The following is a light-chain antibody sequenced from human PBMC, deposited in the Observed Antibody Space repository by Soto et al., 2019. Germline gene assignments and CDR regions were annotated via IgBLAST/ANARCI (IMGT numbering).Light chain of an antibody. J-gene: IGKJ1*01. V-gene: IGKV1-27*01. Sequence: DSQITQSPSSLSASVGDRVTITCRASQGISNYLAWYQQKPGKPPKLLSYAASTLQSGVPSRFSGSGSEKDFTLTISSLQPEDVATYYCKKYNSAYGTFGQGTKVDIK. CDR1: QGISNY. CDR2: AAS. CDR3: KKYNSAYGT.